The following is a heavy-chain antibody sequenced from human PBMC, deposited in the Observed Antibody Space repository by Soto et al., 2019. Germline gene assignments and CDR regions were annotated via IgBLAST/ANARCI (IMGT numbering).Heavy chain of an antibody. J-gene: IGHJ4*02. V-gene: IGHV3-21*01. CDR2: LNSISSSV. Sequence: GVSLRLSCAASGFTFSTYTMTWVRQAPGKGLEWVASLNSISSSVYYVDSVRGRFTISRDNSKNSLFLQLNGLRPEDTGFYYCTRTPDYWGPGTLVTVSS. CDR3: TRTPDY. CDR1: GFTFSTYT.